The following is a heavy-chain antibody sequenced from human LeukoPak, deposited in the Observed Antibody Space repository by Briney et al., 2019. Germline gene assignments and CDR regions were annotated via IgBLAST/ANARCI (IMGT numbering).Heavy chain of an antibody. CDR3: ARASTVIASAFDI. CDR2: IYYSGST. CDR1: GGSLSRYY. D-gene: IGHD4-11*01. Sequence: SETLSLTCTVSGGSLSRYYWSWIRPPPGKGLEWIGYIYYSGSTNYNPSLKSRVTILVDTSKNQFSLKLSSVTAADTAVYYCARASTVIASAFDIWGQGTMVTVSS. J-gene: IGHJ3*02. V-gene: IGHV4-59*01.